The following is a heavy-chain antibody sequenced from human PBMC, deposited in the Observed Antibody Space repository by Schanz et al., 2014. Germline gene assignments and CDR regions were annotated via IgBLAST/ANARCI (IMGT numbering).Heavy chain of an antibody. D-gene: IGHD1-1*01. CDR3: AKIERNED. CDR2: FVHPGGST. V-gene: IGHV3-23*03. J-gene: IGHJ4*02. CDR1: GFTFSSYA. Sequence: EVQLLESGGGLVQPGGSLRLSCAASGFTFSSYAMSWVRQAPGKGLEWVSFVHPGGSTYYPDSVKGRFTISRDSSKNTLYLQMNSLRAEDTAVYFCAKIERNEDWGQGTLVTVSS.